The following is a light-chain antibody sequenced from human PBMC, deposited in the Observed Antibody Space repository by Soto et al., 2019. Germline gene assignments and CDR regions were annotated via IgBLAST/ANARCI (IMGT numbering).Light chain of an antibody. V-gene: IGKV1-5*03. CDR1: ENIDTW. J-gene: IGKJ1*01. CDR2: KAS. Sequence: DIQMTQSPSTVSASVGDRVTITCRASENIDTWLAWDQQKPGKAPKLLILKASSLESGVTSRFSGSGSATEFTLTISSLQPDALATYFCQQYNNYFWAFGQGTRVEIK. CDR3: QQYNNYFWA.